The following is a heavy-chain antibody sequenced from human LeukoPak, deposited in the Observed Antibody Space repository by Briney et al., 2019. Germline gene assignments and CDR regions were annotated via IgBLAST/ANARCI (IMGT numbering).Heavy chain of an antibody. CDR3: ARDRGYFDGYYGMDV. J-gene: IGHJ6*02. CDR1: GXSISSYY. Sequence: PSETLSLTCTVSGXSISSYYWSWIRQPPGKGQEWIGYIYYSGSTNYNPSLKSRVTISVDTSKNQFSLKLSSVTAADTAVYYCARDRGYFDGYYGMDVWGQGTTVTVSS. D-gene: IGHD3-9*01. CDR2: IYYSGST. V-gene: IGHV4-59*01.